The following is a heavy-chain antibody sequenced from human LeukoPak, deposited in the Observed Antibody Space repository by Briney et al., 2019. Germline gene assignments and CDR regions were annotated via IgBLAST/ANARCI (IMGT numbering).Heavy chain of an antibody. CDR2: IYSAGST. CDR3: AREGYGAFDI. J-gene: IGHJ3*02. V-gene: IGHV3-53*01. D-gene: IGHD5-18*01. CDR1: GFTVSSNY. Sequence: GGPLRLSCAASGFTVSSNYMSWVRQAPGKGLEWVSIIYSAGSTYYADSVKGRFTISRDNSKNTLYLQMNSLRAEDTAVYYCAREGYGAFDIWGQGTMVTVSS.